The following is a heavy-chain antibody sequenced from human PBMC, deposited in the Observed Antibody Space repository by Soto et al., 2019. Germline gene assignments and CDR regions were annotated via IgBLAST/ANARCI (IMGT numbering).Heavy chain of an antibody. J-gene: IGHJ5*02. CDR2: MNPNSGNT. D-gene: IGHD3-3*01. V-gene: IGHV1-8*01. CDR3: ARGYEGHYDFWRFDP. CDR1: GYTFTSYD. Sequence: QVQLVQSGAEVKKPGASVKVSCKASGYTFTSYDINWVRQATGQGLEWMGWMNPNSGNTGYAQKFQGRVTMTRNTSIGTPYMELSSLRSEETAVYYCARGYEGHYDFWRFDPWGQGTLVTVSS.